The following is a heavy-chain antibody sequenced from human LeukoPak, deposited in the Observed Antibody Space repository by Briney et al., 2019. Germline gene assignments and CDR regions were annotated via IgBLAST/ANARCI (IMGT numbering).Heavy chain of an antibody. J-gene: IGHJ4*02. CDR1: GGSFSGYY. CDR3: ARGSDYDSSGYYYLGY. V-gene: IGHV4-34*01. D-gene: IGHD3-22*01. CDR2: INHSGST. Sequence: PSETLSLTCAVYGGSFSGYYWSWIRQPPGKGLEWIGEINHSGSTNYNPSLKSRVTISVDTSKNQFSLKLSSVTAADTAVYYCARGSDYDSSGYYYLGYWGQGTLVTVSS.